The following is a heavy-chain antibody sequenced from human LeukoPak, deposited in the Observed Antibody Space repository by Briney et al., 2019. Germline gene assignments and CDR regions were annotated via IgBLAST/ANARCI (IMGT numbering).Heavy chain of an antibody. CDR2: IRSKAYGGTT. D-gene: IGHD6-19*01. J-gene: IGHJ6*03. V-gene: IGHV3-49*04. CDR3: TRSSGWYQLTSGYYMDV. Sequence: PGRSLRLSCTASGFTFGDYAMRWVGQAPGKGGDGVGCIRSKAYGGTTEYAASVKGRFTISRDDSKSIAYLQMNSLKTEDTAVYYCTRSSGWYQLTSGYYMDVWGKGTTVTVSS. CDR1: GFTFGDYA.